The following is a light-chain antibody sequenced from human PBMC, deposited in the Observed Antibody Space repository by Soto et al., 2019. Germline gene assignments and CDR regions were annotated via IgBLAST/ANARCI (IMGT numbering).Light chain of an antibody. J-gene: IGKJ1*01. CDR1: QSVDSK. CDR3: QQYSSWLWT. Sequence: EIVMTQSPATLSVSPGERATLSCRASQSVDSKLASYQQKPGQGPRLLIYGASSRATGIPARFSGSGSGTEFTLTISSLESEDFAVYYCQQYSSWLWTFGQGTKVEIK. CDR2: GAS. V-gene: IGKV3-15*01.